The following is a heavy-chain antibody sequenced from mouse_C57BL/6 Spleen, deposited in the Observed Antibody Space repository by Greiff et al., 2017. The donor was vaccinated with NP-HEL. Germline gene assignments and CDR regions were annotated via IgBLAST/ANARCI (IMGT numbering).Heavy chain of an antibody. CDR3: ARYYDYGYAMDY. J-gene: IGHJ4*01. CDR2: IHPNSGRT. D-gene: IGHD2-4*01. CDR1: GYTFTSYW. Sequence: VQLQQPGAELVKPGASVKLSCKASGYTFTSYWMHWVKQRPGQGLAWIGMIHPNSGRTNYNEKFKSKATLTVDKSSSTAYMQLSSLTSEDSAVYYCARYYDYGYAMDYWGQGTSVTVSS. V-gene: IGHV1-64*01.